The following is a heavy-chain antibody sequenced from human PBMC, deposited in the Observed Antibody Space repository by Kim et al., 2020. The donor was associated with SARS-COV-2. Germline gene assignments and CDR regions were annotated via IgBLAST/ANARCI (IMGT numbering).Heavy chain of an antibody. D-gene: IGHD1-26*01. CDR2: INHSGST. CDR1: GGSFSGYY. V-gene: IGHV4-34*01. J-gene: IGHJ6*02. CDR3: ARRRSQRYYYYYGMDV. Sequence: SETLSLTCAVYGGSFSGYYWSWIRQPPGKGLEWIGEINHSGSTNYNPSLKSRVTISVDTSKNQFSLKLSSVTAADTAVYYCARRRSQRYYYYYGMDVWGQGTTVTVSS.